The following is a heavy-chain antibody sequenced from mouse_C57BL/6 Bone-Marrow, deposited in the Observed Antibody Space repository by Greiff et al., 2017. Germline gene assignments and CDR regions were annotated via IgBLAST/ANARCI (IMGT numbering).Heavy chain of an antibody. D-gene: IGHD2-3*01. J-gene: IGHJ4*01. CDR2: FHPYNDDT. CDR3: ARGPRLGYDGYYAMDY. V-gene: IGHV1-47*01. CDR1: GYTFTTYP. Sequence: VQLVESGAELVKPGASVKMSCKASGYTFTTYPIEWMKQNHGKSLEWIGNFHPYNDDTKYNEKFKGKATLTVEKSSSTVYLELSRLTSDDSAVYYCARGPRLGYDGYYAMDYWGQGTSVTVSS.